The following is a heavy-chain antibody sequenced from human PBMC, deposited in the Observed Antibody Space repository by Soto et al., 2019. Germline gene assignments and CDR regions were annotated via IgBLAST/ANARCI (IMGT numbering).Heavy chain of an antibody. CDR2: ISAYNGNT. CDR3: ARDIVVVPAATSTLRMDV. CDR1: GYTFTSYG. J-gene: IGHJ6*02. V-gene: IGHV1-18*01. Sequence: ASVKVSCKASGYTFTSYGISWVRQAPGQGLEWMGWISAYNGNTNYAQKLQGRVTMTTDTSTSTAYMELRSLRSDDTAVYCCARDIVVVPAATSTLRMDVWGQGTTVTVSS. D-gene: IGHD2-2*01.